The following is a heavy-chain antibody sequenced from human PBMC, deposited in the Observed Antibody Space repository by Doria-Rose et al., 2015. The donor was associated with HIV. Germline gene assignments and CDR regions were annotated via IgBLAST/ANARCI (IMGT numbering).Heavy chain of an antibody. V-gene: IGHV2-26*01. Sequence: GPVLVKPTETLTLTCAVSGVSLSSPGMGVSWIRQPPGKALEWLANIFSDDERSYNASLKSRLTISRGTSKSQVILTMTDMDPVDTATYYCARIKSSRWYHKYYFDFWGQGTLVIVSA. D-gene: IGHD6-13*01. CDR3: ARIKSSRWYHKYYFDF. CDR1: GVSLSSPGMG. CDR2: IFSDDER. J-gene: IGHJ4*02.